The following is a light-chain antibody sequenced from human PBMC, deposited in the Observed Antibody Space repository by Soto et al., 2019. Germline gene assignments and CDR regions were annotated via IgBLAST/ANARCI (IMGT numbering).Light chain of an antibody. CDR3: AAWDDSRSGYV. Sequence: QSALTQPPSASGTPGQRVTISCSGSSSNIGSNYVYWYQQLPGTALKLLIYRNNQRPSGVPDRFSGSKSGTSASLAISGLRSEDEADYYCAAWDDSRSGYVFGTGTKLTVL. V-gene: IGLV1-47*01. CDR2: RNN. CDR1: SSNIGSNY. J-gene: IGLJ1*01.